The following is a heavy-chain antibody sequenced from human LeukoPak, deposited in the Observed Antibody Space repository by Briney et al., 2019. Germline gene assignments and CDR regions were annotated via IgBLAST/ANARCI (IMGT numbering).Heavy chain of an antibody. Sequence: GGSLRLSCAASGFTFSSYGMHWVRQAPGKGLEWVAVISYDGSNKYYADSVKGRSTISRDNSKNTLYLQMNSLRAENTAVYYCAKTPGDVRWEPQRDYFDYWGQGTLVTVSS. J-gene: IGHJ4*02. CDR3: AKTPGDVRWEPQRDYFDY. V-gene: IGHV3-30*18. D-gene: IGHD1-26*01. CDR2: ISYDGSNK. CDR1: GFTFSSYG.